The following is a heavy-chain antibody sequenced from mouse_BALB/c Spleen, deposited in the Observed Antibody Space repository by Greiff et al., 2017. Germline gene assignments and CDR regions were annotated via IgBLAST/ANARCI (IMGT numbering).Heavy chain of an antibody. CDR2: ISYSGST. D-gene: IGHD2-3*01. V-gene: IGHV3-2*02. Sequence: DVQLQESGPGLVKPSQSLSLTCTVTGYSITSDYAWNWIRQFPGNKLEWMGYISYSGSTSYNPSLKSRISITRDTSKNQFFLQLNSVTTEDTATYYCARSGWLLRFAYWGQGTLVTVSA. CDR1: GYSITSDYA. J-gene: IGHJ3*01. CDR3: ARSGWLLRFAY.